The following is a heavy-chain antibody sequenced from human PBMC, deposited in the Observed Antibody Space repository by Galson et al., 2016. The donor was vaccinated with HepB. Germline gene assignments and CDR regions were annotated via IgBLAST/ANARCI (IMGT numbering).Heavy chain of an antibody. D-gene: IGHD5-24*01. CDR1: GFTFSTYS. J-gene: IGHJ4*02. CDR3: AKEMAEVGKPFFDY. Sequence: SLRLSCAASGFTFSTYSMNWVRQAPEEGPEWVSGVRDNGGTFYADSVKGRFTISRDNSKNTLYLQMNSLRAEDTAIYYCAKEMAEVGKPFFDYWGPGTQIIVSS. CDR2: VRDNGGT. V-gene: IGHV3-23*01.